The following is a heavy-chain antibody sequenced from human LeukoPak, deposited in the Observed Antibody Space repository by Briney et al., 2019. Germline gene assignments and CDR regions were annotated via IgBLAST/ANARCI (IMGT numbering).Heavy chain of an antibody. CDR1: GGSISSYY. D-gene: IGHD6-19*01. Sequence: SETLSLTCTVSGGSISSYYWSWIRQPPGNGLEWIGYTHFSGSSSQNPSLNSRLTMSLDTSKNQFSLKLTSVTATDTAVYYCARGGWSLDLWGQGTLVTVSS. J-gene: IGHJ5*02. CDR3: ARGGWSLDL. V-gene: IGHV4-59*01. CDR2: THFSGSS.